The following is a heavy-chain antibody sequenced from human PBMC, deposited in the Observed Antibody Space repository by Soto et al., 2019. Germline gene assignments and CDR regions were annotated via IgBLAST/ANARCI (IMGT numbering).Heavy chain of an antibody. J-gene: IGHJ6*03. CDR1: GFSFSDYS. CDR3: TRDGAYCSGTGCRDYYHYMDV. Sequence: EVQLVESGGGLVKPGGSLRLSCAASGFSFSDYSMNWVRQAPGKGLEWVSSISGSSSYIYYADSLKGRVTVSRDNAEKSLYLQMNSLRAEDPAVYYCTRDGAYCSGTGCRDYYHYMDVWGKGTTVTVSS. V-gene: IGHV3-21*01. D-gene: IGHD2-2*01. CDR2: ISGSSSYI.